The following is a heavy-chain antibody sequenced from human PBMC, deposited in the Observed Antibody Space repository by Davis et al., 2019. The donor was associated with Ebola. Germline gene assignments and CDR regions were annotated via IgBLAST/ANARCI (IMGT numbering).Heavy chain of an antibody. D-gene: IGHD3-10*01. CDR3: AKGYGSGSYYSYYYYGMDV. CDR2: ISGSGGST. Sequence: PGGSLRLSCAASGFTFSSYAMSWVRQAPGKGLEWVSAISGSGGSTYYADSVKGRFTISRDNSKNTLYLQMNSLRAEDTALYYCAKGYGSGSYYSYYYYGMDVWGQGTTVTVSS. J-gene: IGHJ6*02. CDR1: GFTFSSYA. V-gene: IGHV3-23*01.